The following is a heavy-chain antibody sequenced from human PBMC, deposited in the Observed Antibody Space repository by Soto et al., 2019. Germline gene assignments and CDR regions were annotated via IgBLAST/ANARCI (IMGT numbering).Heavy chain of an antibody. CDR2: TSYDGSNK. Sequence: QVHLVESGGGVVQPGTSLRVSCVGSGFTFRSYVIHWVRQAPGKGLEWVALTSYDGSNKYYGDSVRGRFTISRDNSGNTVDLQMDSLRLEDTALYYCARWGTTGGLDVWGQGTLVSVSS. CDR3: ARWGTTGGLDV. D-gene: IGHD3-16*01. J-gene: IGHJ1*01. CDR1: GFTFRSYV. V-gene: IGHV3-30*19.